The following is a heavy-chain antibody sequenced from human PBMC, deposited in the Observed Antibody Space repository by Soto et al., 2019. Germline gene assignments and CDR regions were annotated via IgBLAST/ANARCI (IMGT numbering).Heavy chain of an antibody. D-gene: IGHD3-3*01. CDR2: ISYDGSNE. CDR3: ARDPRFRTIFGVATPDY. J-gene: IGHJ4*02. CDR1: GFTFSSYA. V-gene: IGHV3-30-3*01. Sequence: GGSLRLSCAASGFTFSSYAMHWVRQAPDKGLEWVGLISYDGSNEYYADFVKGRFTISRDNSKDMLYLQMNSLRAEDTAVYYFARDPRFRTIFGVATPDYWGQGTLVTVSS.